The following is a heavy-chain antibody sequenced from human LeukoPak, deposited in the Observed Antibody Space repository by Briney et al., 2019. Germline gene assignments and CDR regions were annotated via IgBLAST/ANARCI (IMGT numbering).Heavy chain of an antibody. V-gene: IGHV1-18*01. CDR2: ISAYNGNT. CDR3: ARQSSGSIDY. Sequence: ASVKVSCKASGYTSTSYGISWVRQAPGQGLEWMGWISAYNGNTTYAQKLQGRVTMTTDTSTSRVYMELRSLRSDDTAGYCCARQSSGSIDYWGQGTLVTVSS. CDR1: GYTSTSYG. D-gene: IGHD6-19*01. J-gene: IGHJ4*02.